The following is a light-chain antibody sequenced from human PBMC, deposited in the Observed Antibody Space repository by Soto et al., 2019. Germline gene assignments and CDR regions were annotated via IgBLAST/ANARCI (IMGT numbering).Light chain of an antibody. CDR2: DNN. CDR3: GTWDSSLSAVV. V-gene: IGLV1-51*01. CDR1: SSNIGNHY. Sequence: QSVLTQPPSVSAAPGQKVTISCSGSSSNIGNHYVSWYQQLPGTAPKLLIYDNNKRPSGIPDRFSGSTSGTSATLGITGLQTGDEADYYCGTWDSSLSAVVFGGGTTLTVL. J-gene: IGLJ2*01.